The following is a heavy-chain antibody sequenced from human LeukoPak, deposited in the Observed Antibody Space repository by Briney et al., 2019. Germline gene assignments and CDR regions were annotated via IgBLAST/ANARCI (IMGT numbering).Heavy chain of an antibody. CDR2: IKSKSDGGTI. V-gene: IGHV3-15*01. J-gene: IGHJ4*02. Sequence: GGSLRLSCAASGFTFSSYGMHRVRQAPGKGLEWVGRIKSKSDGGTIDYAAPVKGRFTISRDDSRNTLYLQMNSLKTEDTAVYYCTTRRQDGWWGQGTLVTVS. CDR1: GFTFSSYG. D-gene: IGHD2-15*01. CDR3: TTRRQDGW.